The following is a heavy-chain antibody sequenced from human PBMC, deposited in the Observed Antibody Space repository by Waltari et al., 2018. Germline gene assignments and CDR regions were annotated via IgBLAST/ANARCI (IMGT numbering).Heavy chain of an antibody. D-gene: IGHD6-19*01. CDR1: GFTSSSYG. CDR3: AREGGSGWANFDY. CDR2: IRYDGSNK. V-gene: IGHV3-30*02. J-gene: IGHJ4*02. Sequence: QVQLVESGGGVVQPAGSLRLSCAASGFTSSSYGIPWVHPAPGKGLEWVAFIRYDGSNKYYADSVKGRFTISRDNSKNTLYLQMNSLRAEDTAVYYCAREGGSGWANFDYWGQGTLVTVSS.